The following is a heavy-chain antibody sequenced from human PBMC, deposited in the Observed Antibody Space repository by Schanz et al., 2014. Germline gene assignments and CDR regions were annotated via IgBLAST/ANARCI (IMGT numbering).Heavy chain of an antibody. CDR3: ARDRPSGYALDF. J-gene: IGHJ4*02. D-gene: IGHD5-12*01. Sequence: QVQLVESGGGVVQPGRSLRLSCAGSGFSFSDYGMHWVRQAPGRGLEWVAVISNDGSDKYYRDSVKGRFTVSRDNSNNTVYLQMNSLRTEDTAVYYCARDRPSGYALDFWGQGTLVTVSS. V-gene: IGHV3-30*03. CDR2: ISNDGSDK. CDR1: GFSFSDYG.